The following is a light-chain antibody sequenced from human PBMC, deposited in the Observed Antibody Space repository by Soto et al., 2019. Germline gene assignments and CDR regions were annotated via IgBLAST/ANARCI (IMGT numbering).Light chain of an antibody. CDR2: EVS. Sequence: QSALTQPPSASGSPGQSVTISCTGTSSDVGGYNHVSWYQQDPGKVPKVIIYEVSQRPSGVPDRFSGSKSGNTASLTVSGLQAEDEADYYCSSYADTNTFSWVFGGGTKLTVL. CDR1: SSDVGGYNH. J-gene: IGLJ3*02. V-gene: IGLV2-8*01. CDR3: SSYADTNTFSWV.